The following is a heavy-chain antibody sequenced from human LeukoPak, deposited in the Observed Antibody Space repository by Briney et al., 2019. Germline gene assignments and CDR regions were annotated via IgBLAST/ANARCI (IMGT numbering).Heavy chain of an antibody. CDR1: GFTFSSYA. CDR3: AKDRPGNYYDSSGYSHYFDY. Sequence: HPGGSLRLSCAASGFTFSSYAMSWVRQAPGKGLEWVSAISGSGGSTYYADSVKGRFTISRDNSKNTLYLQMNSLRAEDTAVYYCAKDRPGNYYDSSGYSHYFDYWGQGTLVTVSS. CDR2: ISGSGGST. J-gene: IGHJ4*02. V-gene: IGHV3-23*01. D-gene: IGHD3-22*01.